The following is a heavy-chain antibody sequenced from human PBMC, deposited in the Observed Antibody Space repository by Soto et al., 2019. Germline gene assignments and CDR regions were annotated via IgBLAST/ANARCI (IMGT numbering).Heavy chain of an antibody. CDR3: AKSGTFGAIDY. Sequence: EVQLLESGGGLVQPGGSLRLSCAASGFTFSSYAMSWVRQAPGKGLEWVSGISGGGGGTYYADSVKGRFTICRENSKNTLHLQMNSLRAEDTAVYYCAKSGTFGAIDYWGQGTLVTVSS. CDR1: GFTFSSYA. D-gene: IGHD3-3*01. CDR2: ISGGGGGT. V-gene: IGHV3-23*01. J-gene: IGHJ4*02.